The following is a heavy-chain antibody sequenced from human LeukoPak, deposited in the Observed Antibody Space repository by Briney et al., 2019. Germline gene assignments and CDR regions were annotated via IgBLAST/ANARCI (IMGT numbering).Heavy chain of an antibody. CDR1: GGTFSSYA. Sequence: SVKVSCKASGGTFSSYAISWVRQAPGQGLEWMGRIIPILGIANYAQKFQGRVTITADKSTSTAYMELSSLRSEDTAVYYCARYCSSTNCHTGYYYYYGMDVWGQGTTVTVSS. CDR3: ARYCSSTNCHTGYYYYYGMDV. CDR2: IIPILGIA. D-gene: IGHD2-2*01. J-gene: IGHJ6*02. V-gene: IGHV1-69*04.